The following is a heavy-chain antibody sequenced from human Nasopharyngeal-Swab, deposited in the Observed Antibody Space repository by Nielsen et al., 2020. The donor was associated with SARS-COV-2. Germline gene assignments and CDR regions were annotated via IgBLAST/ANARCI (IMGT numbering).Heavy chain of an antibody. CDR1: GFVFSTYS. CDR2: ISVDGRNS. J-gene: IGHJ6*03. V-gene: IGHV3-30*04. D-gene: IGHD3-10*01. CDR3: ARARGYLTHYYMDV. Sequence: LTCAASGFVFSTYSMHWVRLAPGKGLEWVALISVDGRNSNYADSVKGRFIISRDNSEKTVDLQMNSLRGEDTAVYYCARARGYLTHYYMDVWGSGTTVTVSS.